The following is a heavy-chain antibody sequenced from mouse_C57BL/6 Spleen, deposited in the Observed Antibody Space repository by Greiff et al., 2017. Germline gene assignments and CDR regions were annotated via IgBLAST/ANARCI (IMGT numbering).Heavy chain of an antibody. D-gene: IGHD2-1*01. Sequence: VQLQQSGAELMKPGASVKLSCKATGYTFTGYWIEWVKQRPGPGLEWIGEILPGSGSTNYNEKFKGKATFTADTSSNTAYMQLSSLTTEDSAIYYCARGGMGNRGGYYAMDYWGQGTSVTVSS. CDR1: GYTFTGYW. V-gene: IGHV1-9*01. J-gene: IGHJ4*01. CDR2: ILPGSGST. CDR3: ARGGMGNRGGYYAMDY.